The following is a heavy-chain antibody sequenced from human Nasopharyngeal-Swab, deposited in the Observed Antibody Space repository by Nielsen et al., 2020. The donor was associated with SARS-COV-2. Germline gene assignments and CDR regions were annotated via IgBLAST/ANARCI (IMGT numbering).Heavy chain of an antibody. D-gene: IGHD6-19*01. V-gene: IGHV4-59*03. CDR3: VASQRLAALAVARYFDY. CDR2: SYHIWDT. J-gene: IGHJ4*02. CDR1: GASISNYY. Sequence: SETLSLTCTVSGASISNYYWTWIRQTPGKGLEWIAFSYHIWDTTSNPSLKSRVSMSVDTSKSQVSLKLASVSAADTAVYYCVASQRLAALAVARYFDYWGQGTLVTVSS.